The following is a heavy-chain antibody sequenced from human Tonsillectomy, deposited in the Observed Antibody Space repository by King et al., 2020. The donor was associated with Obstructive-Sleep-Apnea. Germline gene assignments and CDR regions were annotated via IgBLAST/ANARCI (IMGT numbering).Heavy chain of an antibody. J-gene: IGHJ5*02. CDR1: GGSINNSY. V-gene: IGHV4-4*08. CDR2: VSPSGNT. D-gene: IGHD1-1*01. Sequence: QLQESGPGRLKPLETLSLICTVSGGSINNSYWSWIRQTPERGLEWVAYVSPSGNTHYNPSLRIRTTISVDTSKNQFSLKLNSVTTSDTAVYYCVRRSTNGRGNWFDPWGQGTLVTVSS. CDR3: VRRSTNGRGNWFDP.